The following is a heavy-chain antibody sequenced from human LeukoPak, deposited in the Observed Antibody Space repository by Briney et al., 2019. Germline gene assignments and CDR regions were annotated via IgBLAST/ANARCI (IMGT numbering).Heavy chain of an antibody. CDR3: ARANYDSSGYYYVDWFDP. V-gene: IGHV4-31*03. J-gene: IGHJ5*02. Sequence: SETLSLTCTVSGRSISSGGYYWSWIRQHPGKGLEWIGYIYYSGSIYYNPSLKSRVTISVDTSKNQFSLKLSSVTAADTAVYYCARANYDSSGYYYVDWFDPWGQGTLVTVSS. D-gene: IGHD3-22*01. CDR2: IYYSGSI. CDR1: GRSISSGGYY.